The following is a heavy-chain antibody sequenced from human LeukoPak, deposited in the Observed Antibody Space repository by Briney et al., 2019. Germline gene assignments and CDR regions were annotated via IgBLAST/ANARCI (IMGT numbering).Heavy chain of an antibody. CDR1: GFTFSSYS. J-gene: IGHJ4*02. CDR3: ARGNRGIAVAGYFDY. V-gene: IGHV3-21*01. CDR2: ISSSSSYI. D-gene: IGHD6-19*01. Sequence: GGSLRLSCAASGFTFSSYSMNWVRQAPGKGLEWVSSISSSSSYIYYADSVKGRFTISRDNAKNSLYLQMNSLRAEDTAVYYCARGNRGIAVAGYFDYWGQGTLVTVSS.